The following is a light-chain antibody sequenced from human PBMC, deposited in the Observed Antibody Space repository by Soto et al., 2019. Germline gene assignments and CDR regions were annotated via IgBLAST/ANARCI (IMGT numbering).Light chain of an antibody. J-gene: IGKJ4*02. CDR3: HQYYSTPLT. Sequence: EIVLPQSPGTLSLSPGASAPLSGRARQSVSSSYLAWYQQKPGQAPRLFMYGASTRATGIPDRFSGSGSGTDFTLTISSLQAEEVAVYYCHQYYSTPLTFGGGTKVDIK. CDR2: GAS. CDR1: QSVSSSY. V-gene: IGKV3-20*01.